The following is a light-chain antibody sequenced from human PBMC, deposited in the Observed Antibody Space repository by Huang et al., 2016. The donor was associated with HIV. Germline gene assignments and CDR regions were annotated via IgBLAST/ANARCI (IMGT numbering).Light chain of an antibody. Sequence: MVLTQSPATLSLSPGERATLTCGASQSGRNNYLAWYQQKPGLAPRLLIYDAHVRATGIPDRVSGSGSGTDFTLTISRLEPEDFAMYYCQQYSTSSYTFGQGTKVDI. CDR2: DAH. V-gene: IGKV3D-20*01. CDR1: QSGRNNY. J-gene: IGKJ2*01. CDR3: QQYSTSSYT.